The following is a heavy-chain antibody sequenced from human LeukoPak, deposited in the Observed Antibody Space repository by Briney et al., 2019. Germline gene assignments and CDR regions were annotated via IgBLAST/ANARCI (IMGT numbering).Heavy chain of an antibody. CDR1: GGAVSSEY. V-gene: IGHV4-59*02. CDR2: VHYSGST. D-gene: IGHD2-2*01. Sequence: ASGTLSLTCTVSGGAVSSEYWGWIRQPPGKGLEWIGYVHYSGSTSYNPSLKSRVTISIGTSKTQFSLKVSSVTATDTAVYYCARASRFSIDNWGQGTLVTVSS. CDR3: ARASRFSIDN. J-gene: IGHJ4*02.